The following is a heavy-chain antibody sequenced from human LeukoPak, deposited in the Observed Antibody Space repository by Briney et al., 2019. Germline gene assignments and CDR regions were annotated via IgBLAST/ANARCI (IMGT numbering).Heavy chain of an antibody. Sequence: GASVKVSCKASGYTFTSYDINWVRQATGQGLEWMGWMNPNSGNTGYAQKFQGRVTMTRNTSVSTAYMELSSLRSEDTAVYYCARGAWYSSSWGGYYYYYMDVWGKGTTVTVSS. D-gene: IGHD6-6*01. CDR1: GYTFTSYD. J-gene: IGHJ6*03. CDR3: ARGAWYSSSWGGYYYYYMDV. CDR2: MNPNSGNT. V-gene: IGHV1-8*01.